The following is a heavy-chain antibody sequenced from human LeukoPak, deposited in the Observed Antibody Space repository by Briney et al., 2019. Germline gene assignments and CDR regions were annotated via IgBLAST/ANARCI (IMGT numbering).Heavy chain of an antibody. CDR3: ARDHRGAFDY. D-gene: IGHD3-16*01. CDR2: MNQVGGEI. Sequence: GGSLRLSCAASGFTFSIYAMSWVRQAPGKGLEWVANMNQVGGEIYYMDSVKGRFTISRDNAKNSLYLQMNSLRAEDTAVYYCARDHRGAFDYWGQGTLVTVSS. J-gene: IGHJ4*02. CDR1: GFTFSIYA. V-gene: IGHV3-7*01.